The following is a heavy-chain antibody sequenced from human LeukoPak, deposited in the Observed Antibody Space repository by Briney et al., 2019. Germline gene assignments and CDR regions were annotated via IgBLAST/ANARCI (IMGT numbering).Heavy chain of an antibody. D-gene: IGHD2-15*01. V-gene: IGHV3-23*01. CDR2: ITASGDRT. Sequence: PGGSLRLSCAASGFTFSSYAMSWVRRAPGKGLEWVSGITASGDRTFYGDSVRGRFTMSRDNSKNTVYLQMNSLRVDDTAVYYCARRDIVVVVSASDYWGQGTLVTVSS. J-gene: IGHJ4*02. CDR1: GFTFSSYA. CDR3: ARRDIVVVVSASDY.